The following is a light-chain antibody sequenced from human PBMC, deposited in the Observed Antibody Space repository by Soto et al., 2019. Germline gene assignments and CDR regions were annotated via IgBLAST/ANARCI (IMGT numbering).Light chain of an antibody. CDR3: SSYAGSSNYVV. CDR1: SGDVGGYNY. J-gene: IGLJ2*01. V-gene: IGLV2-8*01. Sequence: QSALTQPPSASGSPGQSVTISCTGTSGDVGGYNYVSWYQQHPGKAPKLMIYEVSKRPSGVPDRFSGSKSGNTASLTVSGLQAEDEADYYCSSYAGSSNYVVIGGGTKVTVL. CDR2: EVS.